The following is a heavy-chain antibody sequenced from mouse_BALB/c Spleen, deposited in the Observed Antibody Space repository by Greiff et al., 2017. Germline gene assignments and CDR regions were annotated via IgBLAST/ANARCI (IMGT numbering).Heavy chain of an antibody. Sequence: VNVVESGPGLVAPSQSLSITCTVSGFSLTSYGVHWVRQPPGKGLEWLGVIWAGGSTNYNSALMSRLSISKDNSKSQVFLKMNSLQTDDTAMYYCAIYGYDDYAMDYWGQGTSVTVSS. CDR2: IWAGGST. V-gene: IGHV2-9*02. CDR1: GFSLTSYG. D-gene: IGHD2-2*01. J-gene: IGHJ4*01. CDR3: AIYGYDDYAMDY.